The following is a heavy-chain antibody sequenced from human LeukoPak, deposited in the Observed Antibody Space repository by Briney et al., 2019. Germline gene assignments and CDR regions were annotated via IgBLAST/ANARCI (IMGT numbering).Heavy chain of an antibody. J-gene: IGHJ4*02. Sequence: GGSQRLSCAASGFTFSSYGMHWVRQAPGKGLEWVAVISYDGSNKYYADSVKGRFTISRDNSKNTLYLQMNSLRAEDTAVYYCAKDGGIAVAAPVYWGQGTLVTVSS. D-gene: IGHD6-19*01. V-gene: IGHV3-30*18. CDR2: ISYDGSNK. CDR1: GFTFSSYG. CDR3: AKDGGIAVAAPVY.